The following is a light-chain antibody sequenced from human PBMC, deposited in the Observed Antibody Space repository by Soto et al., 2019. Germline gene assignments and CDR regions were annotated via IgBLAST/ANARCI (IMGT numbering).Light chain of an antibody. V-gene: IGKV1-39*01. Sequence: DIQMTQSPSSLSASVGDRVTITCRASQSISSYLNWYQQKPGKAPKLLIYATSSLQSGVPSRFSGSGSRTDYTLTISSLQPEDFATYYCQRSYSTHRTFRQGTKVEIK. CDR3: QRSYSTHRT. J-gene: IGKJ1*01. CDR1: QSISSY. CDR2: ATS.